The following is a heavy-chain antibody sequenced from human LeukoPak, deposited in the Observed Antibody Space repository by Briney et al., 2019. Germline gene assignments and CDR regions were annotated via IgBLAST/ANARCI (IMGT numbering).Heavy chain of an antibody. J-gene: IGHJ4*02. Sequence: GGSLRLSCAASGFTFSSYGMHWVRQAPGRGLEWVAVIWYDGSNKYYADSVKGRFTISRDNSKNTLYLQMNSLRAEDTAVYYCARGHYYDSSPLDYWGQGTLVTVSS. CDR3: ARGHYYDSSPLDY. V-gene: IGHV3-33*01. CDR1: GFTFSSYG. CDR2: IWYDGSNK. D-gene: IGHD3-22*01.